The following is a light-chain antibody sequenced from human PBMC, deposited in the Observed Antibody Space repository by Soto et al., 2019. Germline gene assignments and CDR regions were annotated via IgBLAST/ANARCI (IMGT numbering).Light chain of an antibody. CDR1: QSDSSSY. J-gene: IGKJ1*01. CDR2: GAS. Sequence: EIVLTQSPGTLSLSPGERATLSCRASQSDSSSYLAWYQQKPGQAPRLLIYGASSRATGIPDRFSGSVSGTDFTLSISRLEPEDFAVYYCQQYGSSRTFGQGTKVEIK. V-gene: IGKV3-20*01. CDR3: QQYGSSRT.